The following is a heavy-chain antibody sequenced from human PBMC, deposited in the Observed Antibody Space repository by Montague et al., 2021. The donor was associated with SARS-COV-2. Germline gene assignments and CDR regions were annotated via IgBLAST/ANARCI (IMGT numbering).Heavy chain of an antibody. J-gene: IGHJ4*02. D-gene: IGHD1-26*01. CDR1: GDSVGVNSAA. Sequence: CAISGDSVGVNSAAFSWIKHSPSLHLPWLLISYFRSKWYNAYAVSVKSRIPINPDTSKNQISLQLNSVTPEDTAVYYCAGTSASSDYWGQGTLVTVSS. CDR2: SYFRSKWYN. CDR3: AGTSASSDY. V-gene: IGHV6-1*01.